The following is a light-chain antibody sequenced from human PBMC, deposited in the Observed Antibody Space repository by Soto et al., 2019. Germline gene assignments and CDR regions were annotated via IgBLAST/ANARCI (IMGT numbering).Light chain of an antibody. Sequence: QSVLTQPPSVSAAPGQTVTISGSGSSSNIGNNYVSWYQQLPGTAPKLLIYDNNKRPSGIPDRFSGSKSGTSATLGITGLQTGDEADDYCGTWDSSLSAGVFGGGTKVTVL. CDR3: GTWDSSLSAGV. V-gene: IGLV1-51*01. CDR2: DNN. J-gene: IGLJ3*02. CDR1: SSNIGNNY.